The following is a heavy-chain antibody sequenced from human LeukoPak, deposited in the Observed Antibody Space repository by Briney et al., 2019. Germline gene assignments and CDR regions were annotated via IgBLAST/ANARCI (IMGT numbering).Heavy chain of an antibody. CDR1: GFTFDGYA. CDR2: ISWDGGST. V-gene: IGHV3-43D*03. J-gene: IGHJ6*03. D-gene: IGHD2-2*01. CDR3: SKATRDAFYYFTDV. Sequence: GGSLRLSCAASGFTFDGYAMHWVRQVPGKGLEWVSLISWDGGSTYYADSVKGRFTVSRDNSKNSLYLQMNSLRAEDTALYYCSKATRDAFYYFTDVWGKGTTVTVSS.